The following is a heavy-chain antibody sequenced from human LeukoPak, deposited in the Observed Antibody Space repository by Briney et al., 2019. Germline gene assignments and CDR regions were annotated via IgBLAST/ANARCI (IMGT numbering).Heavy chain of an antibody. D-gene: IGHD6-13*01. Sequence: SETLSLTCSVSGGSVSSGSYYWSWIRQPPGKGLEWIGYIYYSGSTNYNPSLKSRVTISVDTSKNQFSLKLSSVTAADTAEYYCARDRRYSSSWYFDYWGQGTLVTVSS. J-gene: IGHJ4*02. CDR2: IYYSGST. CDR3: ARDRRYSSSWYFDY. V-gene: IGHV4-61*01. CDR1: GGSVSSGSYY.